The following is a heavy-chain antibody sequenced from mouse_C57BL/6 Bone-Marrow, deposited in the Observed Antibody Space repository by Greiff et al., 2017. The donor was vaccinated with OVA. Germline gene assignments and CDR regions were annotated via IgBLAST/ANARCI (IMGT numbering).Heavy chain of an antibody. D-gene: IGHD1-1*01. J-gene: IGHJ2*01. V-gene: IGHV1-82*01. CDR3: ARGDYYGSSPHY. CDR2: IYPGDGDT. Sequence: QVQLQQSGPELVKPGASVKISCKASGYAFSSSWMNWVKQRPGKGLEWIGRIYPGDGDTNYNGKFKGKATLTADKSSSTAYMELRSLTSEDSAVYFCARGDYYGSSPHYWGQGTTLTVSS. CDR1: GYAFSSSW.